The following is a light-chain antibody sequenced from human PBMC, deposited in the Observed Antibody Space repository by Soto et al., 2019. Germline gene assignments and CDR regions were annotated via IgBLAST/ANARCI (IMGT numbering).Light chain of an antibody. J-gene: IGKJ3*01. V-gene: IGKV2-28*01. CDR2: LGS. CDR1: QSLLHSNGYNY. CDR3: LQALQTRA. Sequence: DIVMTQSPLSLPVTPGEPASISCRSSQSLLHSNGYNYLDWYLQKPGQSPQLLIYLGSNRASGVPDRFSGSGSGTDFTLKISRVEAEDVGVYYCLQALQTRAFGPGHKVDIK.